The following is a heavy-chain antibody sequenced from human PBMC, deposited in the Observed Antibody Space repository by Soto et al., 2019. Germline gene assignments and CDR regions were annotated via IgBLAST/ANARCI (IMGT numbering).Heavy chain of an antibody. Sequence: ASVKVSCKASGYTFTGYYMHWVRQAPGQGLEWMGWINPDNGDTKYAQRFQGRVTVTRDTSSNTIYMELRRLTSDDTAVYYCEREEKNGFDSWGQGTLVTVSS. J-gene: IGHJ5*01. CDR2: INPDNGDT. CDR3: EREEKNGFDS. CDR1: GYTFTGYY. V-gene: IGHV1-2*02.